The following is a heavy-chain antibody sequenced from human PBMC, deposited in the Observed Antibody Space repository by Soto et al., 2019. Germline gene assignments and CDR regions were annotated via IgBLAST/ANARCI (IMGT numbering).Heavy chain of an antibody. CDR3: ATYRVTARTGFDY. J-gene: IGHJ4*02. CDR1: GGSISSYY. D-gene: IGHD6-6*01. V-gene: IGHV4-59*01. CDR2: IYYSGST. Sequence: SETLSLTCTVSGGSISSYYWSWIRQPPGKGLEWIGYIYYSGSTNYNPSLKSRVTISVDTSKNQFSLKLSSVTAADTAVYYCATYRVTARTGFDYWGQGTLVTVSS.